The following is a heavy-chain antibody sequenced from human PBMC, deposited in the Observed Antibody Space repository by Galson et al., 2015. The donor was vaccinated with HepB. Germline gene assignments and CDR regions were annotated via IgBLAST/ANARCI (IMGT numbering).Heavy chain of an antibody. V-gene: IGHV3-30*18. CDR2: ISYDGSNK. CDR3: AKEGDYYDSSGYAHAAFDI. CDR1: GFTFSSYG. J-gene: IGHJ3*02. D-gene: IGHD3-22*01. Sequence: SLRLSCAASGFTFSSYGMHWVRQAPGKGLEWVAVISYDGSNKYYADSVKGRFTISRDNSKNTLYLQMNSLRAEDTAVYYCAKEGDYYDSSGYAHAAFDIWGQGTMVTVSS.